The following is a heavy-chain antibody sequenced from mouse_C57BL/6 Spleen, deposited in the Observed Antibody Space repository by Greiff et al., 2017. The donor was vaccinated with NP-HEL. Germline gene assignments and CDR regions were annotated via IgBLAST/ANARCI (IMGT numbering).Heavy chain of an antibody. CDR2: ISDGGSYT. Sequence: EVMLVESGGGLVKPGGSLKLSCAASGFTFSSYAMSWVRQTPEKRLEWVATISDGGSYTYYPDNVKGRFTISRDNAKNNLYLQMSHLKSEDTAMYYCASVYGSSYRYFDVWGTGTTVTVSS. D-gene: IGHD1-1*01. J-gene: IGHJ1*03. CDR3: ASVYGSSYRYFDV. CDR1: GFTFSSYA. V-gene: IGHV5-4*03.